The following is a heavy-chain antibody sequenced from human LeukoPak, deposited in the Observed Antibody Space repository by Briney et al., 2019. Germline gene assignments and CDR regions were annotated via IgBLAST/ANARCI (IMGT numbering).Heavy chain of an antibody. CDR1: GGSISSGGYY. Sequence: PSQTLSLTCTDSGGSISSGGYYWSWIRQHPGKGLEWIGYIYYSGSTYYNPSLKSRVTISVDTSKNQFSLKLSSVTAADTAVYYCARCPSAGEFDYWGQGTLVTVSS. V-gene: IGHV4-31*03. CDR2: IYYSGST. D-gene: IGHD7-27*01. J-gene: IGHJ4*02. CDR3: ARCPSAGEFDY.